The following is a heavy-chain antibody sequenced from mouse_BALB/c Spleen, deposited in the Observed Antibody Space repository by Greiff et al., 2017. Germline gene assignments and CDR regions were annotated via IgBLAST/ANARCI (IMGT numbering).Heavy chain of an antibody. V-gene: IGHV5-9*03. J-gene: IGHJ3*01. CDR2: ISSGGGNT. CDR1: GFTFSSYT. CDR3: ARSEPFAY. Sequence: EVKLMESGGGLVKPGGSLKLSCAASGFTFSSYTMYWVRQTPEKRLEWVATISSGGGNTYYPDSVKGRFTISRDNAKNNLYLQMSSLRSEDTALYYCARSEPFAYWGQGTLVTVSA.